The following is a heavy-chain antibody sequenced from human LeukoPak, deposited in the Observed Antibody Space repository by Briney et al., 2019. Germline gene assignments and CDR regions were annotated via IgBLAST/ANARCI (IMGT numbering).Heavy chain of an antibody. Sequence: SETLSLTCSVSGGSISSYSHYWGWIRQPPGKGLEWIGSIYYSGSTYYNPSLKSRVTILVDTSKNQFSLKVSSVTAGDTAVYYCARADILTGYYDYWGQGTLVTVSS. J-gene: IGHJ4*02. CDR2: IYYSGST. V-gene: IGHV4-39*01. CDR3: ARADILTGYYDY. D-gene: IGHD3-9*01. CDR1: GGSISSYSHY.